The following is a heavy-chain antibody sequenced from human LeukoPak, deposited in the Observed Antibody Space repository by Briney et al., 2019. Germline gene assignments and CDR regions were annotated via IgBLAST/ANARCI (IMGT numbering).Heavy chain of an antibody. CDR1: GYAFTSYG. V-gene: IGHV1-18*01. Sequence: ASVKVSCKTSGYAFTSYGITWLRQAPGQGFEWMGWIGPNNGHTNYAHNLQGRVTMTTDTSTSTAYMELGSLRSDDTAVYYCVRVPAGWPFDYWGQGTLVIVSS. CDR3: VRVPAGWPFDY. D-gene: IGHD6-19*01. CDR2: IGPNNGHT. J-gene: IGHJ4*02.